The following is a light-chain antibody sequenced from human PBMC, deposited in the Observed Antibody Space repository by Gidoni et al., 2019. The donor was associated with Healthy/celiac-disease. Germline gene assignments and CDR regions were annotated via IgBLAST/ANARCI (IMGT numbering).Light chain of an antibody. CDR2: WAS. CDR3: QQYYSTPWT. Sequence: DIVMTQSPDSLAVSLGARATINCKYSQSVLYSSNNKNYLAWYQQKPGQSPKLLIYWASTREAGVPSRFSGSGSGTDFTLTISSLQAEDVAVYYCQQYYSTPWTFGQGTKVEIK. J-gene: IGKJ1*01. V-gene: IGKV4-1*01. CDR1: QSVLYSSNNKNY.